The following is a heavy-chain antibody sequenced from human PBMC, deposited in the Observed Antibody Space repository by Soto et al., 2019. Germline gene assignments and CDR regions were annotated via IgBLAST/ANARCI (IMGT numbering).Heavy chain of an antibody. CDR2: IKQDGSEK. CDR3: ARARSRGYNYGYCLDY. V-gene: IGHV3-7*01. D-gene: IGHD5-18*01. J-gene: IGHJ4*02. Sequence: PGGSLRLSCAASGLTFSSYWMIWVRQAPGKGLEWVANIKQDGSEKYYVDSVKGRFTISRDNAKNSLYLQMNSLRAEDTAVYYCARARSRGYNYGYCLDYWGQGTLVTVSS. CDR1: GLTFSSYW.